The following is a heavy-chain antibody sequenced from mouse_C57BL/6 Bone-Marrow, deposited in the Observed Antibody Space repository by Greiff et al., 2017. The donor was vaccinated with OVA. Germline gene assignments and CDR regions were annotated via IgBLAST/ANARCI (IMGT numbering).Heavy chain of an antibody. CDR3: ASGGGSGAWFAY. CDR2: IWGVGST. J-gene: IGHJ3*01. V-gene: IGHV2-6*01. CDR1: GFSLTSYG. Sequence: LVAPSQSLSITCTVSGFSLTSYGVDWVRQSPGKGLEWLGVIWGVGSTNYNSALKSRLSISKDNSKSQVFLKMNSLQTEDTAMYDGASGGGSGAWFAYWGQGTLVTVSA. D-gene: IGHD1-1*01.